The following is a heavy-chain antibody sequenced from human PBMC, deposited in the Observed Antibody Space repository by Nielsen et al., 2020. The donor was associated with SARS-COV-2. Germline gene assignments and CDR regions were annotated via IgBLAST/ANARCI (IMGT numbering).Heavy chain of an antibody. D-gene: IGHD3-22*01. Sequence: GESLKIYCPASGFTFGDYAMSWVRQAPGKGLEWVGFIRSKAYGGTTEYAVSVKGRFTISRDDSKSIAYLQMNSLKTEDTAVYYCTRAQHVYYYDSSGYCFDLWGRGTLVTVSS. J-gene: IGHJ2*01. CDR1: GFTFGDYA. V-gene: IGHV3-49*04. CDR2: IRSKAYGGTT. CDR3: TRAQHVYYYDSSGYCFDL.